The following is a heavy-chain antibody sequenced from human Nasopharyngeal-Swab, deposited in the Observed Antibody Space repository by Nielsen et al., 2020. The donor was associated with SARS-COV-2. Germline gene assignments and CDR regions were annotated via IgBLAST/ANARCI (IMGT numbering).Heavy chain of an antibody. CDR2: IYWDDDK. V-gene: IGHV2-5*02. Sequence: SGPTLVKPTESVTQICTFSGFSLSTSGVGEGWIRQPPGKALEWLALIYWDDDKRYSPSLKSRLTITKDTSKNQVVLTMTNMDPVDTATYYCAHRRGGAMAQKPFDYWGQGTLVTVSS. CDR3: AHRRGGAMAQKPFDY. CDR1: GFSLSTSGVG. J-gene: IGHJ4*02. D-gene: IGHD5-18*01.